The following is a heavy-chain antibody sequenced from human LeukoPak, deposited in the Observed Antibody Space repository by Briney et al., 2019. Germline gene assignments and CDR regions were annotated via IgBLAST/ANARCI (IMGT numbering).Heavy chain of an antibody. J-gene: IGHJ3*02. Sequence: PSGTLSLTCTVSGGSISNYYWSWVRQPPGKGLEWIGRKYARGSSNYNPPGQSRVTMSVDTSKNQFSLKLRSVTAADTAVYYCARGRYCSADICTGGDSFDIWGQGTMVSVSP. CDR1: GGSISNYY. V-gene: IGHV4-4*07. CDR3: ARGRYCSADICTGGDSFDI. CDR2: KYARGSS. D-gene: IGHD2-15*01.